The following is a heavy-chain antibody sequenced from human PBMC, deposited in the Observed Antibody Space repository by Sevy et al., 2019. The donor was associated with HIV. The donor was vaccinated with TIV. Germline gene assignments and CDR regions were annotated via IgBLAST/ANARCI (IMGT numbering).Heavy chain of an antibody. CDR3: TTLLGVPFDY. CDR2: INSSGGRT. V-gene: IGHV3-23*01. CDR1: GFTFSSYA. J-gene: IGHJ4*02. D-gene: IGHD3-10*01. Sequence: GGSLRLSCAASGFTFSSYAMSWVRQAPGKGLEWVSGINSSGGRTYYADSVKGRFTISRDNSKNTLYLQMNSLKSEDTALYYCTTLLGVPFDYWGQGALVTVSS.